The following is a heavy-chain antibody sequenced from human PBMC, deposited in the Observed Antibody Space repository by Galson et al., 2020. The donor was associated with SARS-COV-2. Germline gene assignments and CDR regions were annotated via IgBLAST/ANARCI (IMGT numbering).Heavy chain of an antibody. Sequence: SETLSLTCTVSGGSVSSGSYYWSWIRQPPGKGLEWIGCIYYSGSTNYNPSLKSRVTISVDTSKNQFSLKLSSVTAADTAVYYCARGGIAAAVNYYYYGMDVWGQGTTVTVSS. CDR1: GGSVSSGSYY. CDR2: IYYSGST. J-gene: IGHJ6*02. CDR3: ARGGIAAAVNYYYYGMDV. V-gene: IGHV4-61*01. D-gene: IGHD6-13*01.